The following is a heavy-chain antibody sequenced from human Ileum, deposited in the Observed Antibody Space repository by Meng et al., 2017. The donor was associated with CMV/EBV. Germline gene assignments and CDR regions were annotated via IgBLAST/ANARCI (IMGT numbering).Heavy chain of an antibody. Sequence: IRSRDYYWSWNRQTPGSGLEWIGYIYYSGSTYYTPSLKSRVTISVDTSKNQFSLKLSSVTAADTAVYYCARVQSSRYGGNSGVQIDYWGQGTLVTVSS. V-gene: IGHV4-31*02. CDR3: ARVQSSRYGGNSGVQIDY. J-gene: IGHJ4*02. D-gene: IGHD4-23*01. CDR2: IYYSGST. CDR1: IRSRDYY.